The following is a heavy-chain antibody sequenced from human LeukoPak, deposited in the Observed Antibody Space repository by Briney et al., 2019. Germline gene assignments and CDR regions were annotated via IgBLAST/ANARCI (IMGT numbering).Heavy chain of an antibody. Sequence: GGSLRLSCAASGFTFSDYYMSWIRQAPGKGLEWVSYISSSSSYTNYADSVKGRFTISRDNAKNSLYLQMNDLRAEDTAVYYCARVGSYGMDVWGQGTTVTVSS. CDR3: ARVGSYGMDV. CDR1: GFTFSDYY. CDR2: ISSSSSYT. J-gene: IGHJ6*02. V-gene: IGHV3-11*06. D-gene: IGHD3-10*01.